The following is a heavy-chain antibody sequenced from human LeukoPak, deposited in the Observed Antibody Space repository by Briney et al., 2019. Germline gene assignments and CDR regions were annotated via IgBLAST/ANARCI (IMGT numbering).Heavy chain of an antibody. V-gene: IGHV1-18*01. D-gene: IGHD3-22*01. J-gene: IGHJ3*02. Sequence: ASVKVSCKASGYTFTSYGISWVRQAPGQRLEWMGWISAYNGNTNYAQKLQGRVTMTTDTSTSTAYMELRSLRSDDTAVYYCARGFPIVFRTSIKDAFDIWGQGTMVTVSS. CDR1: GYTFTSYG. CDR2: ISAYNGNT. CDR3: ARGFPIVFRTSIKDAFDI.